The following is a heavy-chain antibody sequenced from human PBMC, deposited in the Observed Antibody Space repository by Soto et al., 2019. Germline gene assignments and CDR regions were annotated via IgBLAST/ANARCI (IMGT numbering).Heavy chain of an antibody. D-gene: IGHD6-19*01. CDR3: ARSVAVPGAHIDY. V-gene: IGHV4-4*07. J-gene: IGHJ4*02. Sequence: PSETLSLTCTVSDGSISTYYWSWIRQPAGKELEWIGHVFTSGSTNYSPSLRSRVSISVDTSKNEFSLRLSSVTAADTAVYFCARSVAVPGAHIDYWGQGTQVTVSS. CDR2: VFTSGST. CDR1: DGSISTYY.